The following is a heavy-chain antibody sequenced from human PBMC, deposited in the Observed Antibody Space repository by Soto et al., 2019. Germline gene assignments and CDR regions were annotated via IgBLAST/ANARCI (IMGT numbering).Heavy chain of an antibody. CDR2: IYYSGST. CDR1: GGSISSSSYY. J-gene: IGHJ6*02. D-gene: IGHD6-6*01. CDR3: AKGRWLSGSSYHYGMDV. V-gene: IGHV4-39*01. Sequence: SETLSLTCTVSGGSISSSSYYWGWIRQPPGKGLEWIGSIYYSGSTYYNPSLKSRVTISVDTSKNQFSLKLSSVTAADTAVYYCAKGRWLSGSSYHYGMDVWGQGTTVTVSS.